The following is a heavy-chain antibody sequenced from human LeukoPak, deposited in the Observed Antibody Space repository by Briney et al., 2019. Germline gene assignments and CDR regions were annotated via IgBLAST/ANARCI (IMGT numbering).Heavy chain of an antibody. CDR3: AGDSSGYQANFDY. CDR1: GGSISSGSYY. D-gene: IGHD3-22*01. Sequence: PSETLSLTCTVSGGSISSGSYYRSWIRQPPGKSLEWLGRIYTSGSTNYNPSLKSRVTISVDTSKNQFSLKLSSVTAADTAVYYCAGDSSGYQANFDYWGQGTLVTVSS. V-gene: IGHV4-61*02. J-gene: IGHJ4*02. CDR2: IYTSGST.